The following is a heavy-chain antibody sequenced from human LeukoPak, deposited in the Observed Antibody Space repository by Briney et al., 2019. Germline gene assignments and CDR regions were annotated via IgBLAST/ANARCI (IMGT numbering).Heavy chain of an antibody. J-gene: IGHJ5*02. CDR2: INIDGATT. D-gene: IGHD1-26*01. CDR3: VRGAVGTGVWFDP. CDR1: GCTFSGYW. Sequence: PGRSLRRSCAASGCTFSGYWMHWVRQAPWKGLEWVSRINIDGATTNYADSVKGRFTISRDNAKNTLHLQMNSLRAGDTAAYYCVRGAVGTGVWFDPWGQGTLVTVSS. V-gene: IGHV3-74*01.